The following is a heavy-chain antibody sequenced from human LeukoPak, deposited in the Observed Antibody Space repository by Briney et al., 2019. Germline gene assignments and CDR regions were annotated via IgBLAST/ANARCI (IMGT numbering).Heavy chain of an antibody. J-gene: IGHJ3*02. Sequence: GRSLRHSCAASGFTFDDYAMHWVRQAPGKGLEWVSGISWNSGSIGYADSVKGRFTISRDNAKNSLYLQMNSLRAEDMALYYCAKDSGSSSSWPQPNAFDIWGQGTMVTVSS. V-gene: IGHV3-9*03. CDR1: GFTFDDYA. CDR3: AKDSGSSSSWPQPNAFDI. CDR2: ISWNSGSI. D-gene: IGHD6-13*01.